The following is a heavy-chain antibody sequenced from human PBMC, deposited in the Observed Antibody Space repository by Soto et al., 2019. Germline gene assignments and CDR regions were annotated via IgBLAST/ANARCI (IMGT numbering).Heavy chain of an antibody. CDR2: IYPGDSDT. CDR1: GYSFTSYW. CDR3: ARHTGCSGGSCYPFY. J-gene: IGHJ4*02. Sequence: PGESLKISCKGSGYSFTSYWIGWVRQMPGKGLEWMGIIYPGDSDTRYSPSFQGQVTILADKSISTAYLQWSSLKASDTAMYYCARHTGCSGGSCYPFYWGQGTLVTISS. D-gene: IGHD2-15*01. V-gene: IGHV5-51*01.